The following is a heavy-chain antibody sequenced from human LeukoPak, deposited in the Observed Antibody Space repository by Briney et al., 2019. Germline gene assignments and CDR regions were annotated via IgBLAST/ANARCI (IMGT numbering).Heavy chain of an antibody. CDR2: IYTSGST. CDR3: ARFSTYYYDSSGYRYFDY. D-gene: IGHD3-22*01. J-gene: IGHJ4*02. Sequence: PSETLSLTCTVSGGSISSGSYYWSWIRQPAGKGLEWIGRIYTSGSTNYNPSLKSRVTISVDTSKNQFSLKLRSVTAADTAVYYCARFSTYYYDSSGYRYFDYWGQGTLVTVSS. V-gene: IGHV4-61*02. CDR1: GGSISSGSYY.